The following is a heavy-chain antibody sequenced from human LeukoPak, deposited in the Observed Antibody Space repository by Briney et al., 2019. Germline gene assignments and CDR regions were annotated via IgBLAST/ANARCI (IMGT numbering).Heavy chain of an antibody. Sequence: GGSLRLSCAASGSTFSSYAMTWVRQAPGKGLEWVSTISDSGARTNYADSAKGRFTISRDNSMNTLYLQMNSLRADDTAVYYCASDYFLDYWGQGTLVTVSS. CDR2: ISDSGART. D-gene: IGHD6-25*01. J-gene: IGHJ4*02. CDR3: ASDYFLDY. V-gene: IGHV3-23*01. CDR1: GSTFSSYA.